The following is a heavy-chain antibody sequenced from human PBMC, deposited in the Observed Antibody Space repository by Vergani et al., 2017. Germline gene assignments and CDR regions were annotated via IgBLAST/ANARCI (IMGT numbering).Heavy chain of an antibody. CDR3: ASAHTLKYCRGGSCYSGRRWAPFYYYYGMDV. CDR2: INHSGST. CDR1: GGSFSGYY. J-gene: IGHJ6*02. D-gene: IGHD2-15*01. Sequence: QVQLQQWGAGLLKPSETLSLTCAVYGGSFSGYYWSWIRQPPGKGLEWIGEINHSGSTNYNPSLKSRVTISVDTSKNQFSLKLSSVTAADTAVYYCASAHTLKYCRGGSCYSGRRWAPFYYYYGMDVWGQGTTVTGSS. V-gene: IGHV4-34*01.